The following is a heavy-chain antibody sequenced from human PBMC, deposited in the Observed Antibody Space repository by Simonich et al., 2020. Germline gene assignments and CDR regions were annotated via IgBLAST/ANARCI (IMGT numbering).Heavy chain of an antibody. D-gene: IGHD7-27*01. J-gene: IGHJ6*03. CDR3: ARGALTGDYYYMDV. Sequence: QVQLVQSGAEVKKTGASVKVSCKASGDTFTGYSMHWVRQAPGQGLEWMGWIQPNRRSPNYAPKFQGRVTMTREPSISTAYMELSRLISDEPAVYYCARGALTGDYYYMDVWGKGTTVTVSS. CDR1: GDTFTGYS. CDR2: IQPNRRSP. V-gene: IGHV1-2*02.